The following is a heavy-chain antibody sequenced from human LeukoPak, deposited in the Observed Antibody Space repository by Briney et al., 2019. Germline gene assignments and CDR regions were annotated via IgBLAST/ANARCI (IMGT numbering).Heavy chain of an antibody. CDR2: IYWDDDK. V-gene: IGHV2-5*02. CDR3: AHKEYYALGSLGDSFDY. D-gene: IGHD3-10*01. CDR1: GFSLSTSGVD. Sequence: SGPTLVKPTQTLTLTCTFSGFSLSTSGVDVGWIRQPPGKALEWLAVIYWDDDKRHSPSLKSRLTITKDTSKNQVVLTMPNMDPVDTATYYCAHKEYYALGSLGDSFDYWGQGTLVTVSS. J-gene: IGHJ4*02.